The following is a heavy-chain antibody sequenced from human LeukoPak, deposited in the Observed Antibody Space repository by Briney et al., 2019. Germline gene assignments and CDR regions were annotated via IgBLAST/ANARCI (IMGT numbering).Heavy chain of an antibody. CDR1: GFTFSTYS. D-gene: IGHD2-15*01. CDR3: AKLFRWYPENPFDY. CDR2: ITGSGGRT. V-gene: IGHV3-23*01. J-gene: IGHJ4*02. Sequence: GGSLRLSCAASGFTFSTYSMNWVRQAPGKGLEWVSSITGSGGRTQYADSVQGRFTISRDNSKNTLYLQMNSLRVEDTAVYYCAKLFRWYPENPFDYWGQGTLVTVSS.